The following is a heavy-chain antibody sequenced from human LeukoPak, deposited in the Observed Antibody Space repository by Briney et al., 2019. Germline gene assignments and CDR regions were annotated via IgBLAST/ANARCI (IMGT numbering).Heavy chain of an antibody. CDR2: ISSSGSII. CDR1: GFTFSSYE. V-gene: IGHV3-48*03. D-gene: IGHD3-10*01. CDR3: ATYYYGSGSYFLRY. J-gene: IGHJ4*02. Sequence: GGSLRLSCAASGFTFSSYEMKWVRQAPGKGLEWVSYISSSGSIIYYADSVKGRFTISRDNAKNSLYLQMNSLRAEDTAVYYCATYYYGSGSYFLRYWGQGTLVTVSS.